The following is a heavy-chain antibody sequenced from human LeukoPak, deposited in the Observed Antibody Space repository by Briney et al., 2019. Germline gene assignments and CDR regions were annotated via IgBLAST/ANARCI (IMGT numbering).Heavy chain of an antibody. CDR2: ISSSDNTI. Sequence: GGSLRLSCAASGFTFSSYEMNWVRQAPGKGLEWVSYISSSDNTIYYADSAKGRFTISRDNAKNSLYLQMNSLRAEDTAVYYCARGRGYCSSTRCYVDYWGQGTLVTVSS. V-gene: IGHV3-48*03. D-gene: IGHD2-2*01. J-gene: IGHJ4*02. CDR1: GFTFSSYE. CDR3: ARGRGYCSSTRCYVDY.